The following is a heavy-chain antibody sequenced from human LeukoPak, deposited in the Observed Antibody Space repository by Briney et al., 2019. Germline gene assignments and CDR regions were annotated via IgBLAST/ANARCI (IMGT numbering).Heavy chain of an antibody. CDR1: GGSISSHY. Sequence: SETLSLTCTVSGGSISSHYWSWIRQPPGKGLEWIGYIYYSGSTNYNPSLKGRVTISVDTSKNQFSLKLSSVTAADTAVYYCARDRLRGVYFDYWGQGTLVTVSS. V-gene: IGHV4-59*11. J-gene: IGHJ4*02. CDR2: IYYSGST. D-gene: IGHD3-10*01. CDR3: ARDRLRGVYFDY.